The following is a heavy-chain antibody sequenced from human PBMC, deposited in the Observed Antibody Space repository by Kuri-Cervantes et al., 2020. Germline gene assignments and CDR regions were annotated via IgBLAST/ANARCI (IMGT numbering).Heavy chain of an antibody. J-gene: IGHJ3*02. V-gene: IGHV4-59*02. D-gene: IGHD3-16*01. Sequence: SETMSLTCNVSGVSVRSYHWSWIRQPPGKGLEWIGFIYYSGSTNYNPSLKSRVTISVDTSKDQFSLKLSSVTAADTAVYYCARARGESDAFDIWGQGTMVT. CDR1: GVSVRSYH. CDR2: IYYSGST. CDR3: ARARGESDAFDI.